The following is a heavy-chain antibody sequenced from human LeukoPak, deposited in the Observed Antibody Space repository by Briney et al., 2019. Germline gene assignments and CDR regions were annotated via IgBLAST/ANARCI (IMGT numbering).Heavy chain of an antibody. Sequence: SETLSLTCSVSGGAINSGTYYWTWIRQPPGKGLEWIGHVYFSGSTSNNPSFKSRVSISQDTSKNQFSLRLSSVTAADTAVYYCARANSGQQLKYWGQGTLVTVSS. V-gene: IGHV4-30-4*01. CDR1: GGAINSGTYY. D-gene: IGHD6-13*01. CDR3: ARANSGQQLKY. CDR2: VYFSGST. J-gene: IGHJ4*02.